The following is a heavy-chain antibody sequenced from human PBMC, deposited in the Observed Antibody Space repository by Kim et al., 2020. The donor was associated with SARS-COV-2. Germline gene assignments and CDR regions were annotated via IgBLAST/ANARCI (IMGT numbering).Heavy chain of an antibody. CDR3: VRLGGDCYCPPGN. J-gene: IGHJ1*01. CDR1: GDSISNEGSY. D-gene: IGHD2-21*02. CDR2: IYYSGTT. Sequence: SETLSLTCDVSGDSISNEGSYWGWIRQPPGKGLEWIGNIYYSGTTYYNPSLKSRVSISVDTSKNQFSLHLNSVTAADTAVYYCVRLGGDCYCPPGNWGQG. V-gene: IGHV4-39*01.